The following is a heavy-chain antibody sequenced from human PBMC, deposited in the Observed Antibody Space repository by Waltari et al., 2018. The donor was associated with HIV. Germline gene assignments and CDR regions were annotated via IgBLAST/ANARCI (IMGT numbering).Heavy chain of an antibody. D-gene: IGHD2-8*01. J-gene: IGHJ6*02. CDR3: VRVEYVGWASDYHYGMDV. Sequence: EVQLVESGGALVKPGGSLGLSCAASGFTFPNSWMHWVRQAPGKGLVWVARINSDGTSRAYGASMKGRFTISRDNGNNTLDLQMRRLRVEDTAVYYCVRVEYVGWASDYHYGMDVWGQGTTVIVSS. CDR2: INSDGTSR. V-gene: IGHV3-74*03. CDR1: GFTFPNSW.